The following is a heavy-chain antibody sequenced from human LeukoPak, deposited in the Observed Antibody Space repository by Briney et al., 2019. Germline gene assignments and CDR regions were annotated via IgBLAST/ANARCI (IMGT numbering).Heavy chain of an antibody. J-gene: IGHJ4*02. D-gene: IGHD1-26*01. CDR3: ARVRSGSYYSFDY. CDR1: GFTFSSYG. Sequence: GGSLRLSCAASGFTFSSYGMHWVRQAPGKGLEWVSYISSSGSTIYYADSVKGRFTISRDNAKNSLYLQMNSLRAEDTALYYCARVRSGSYYSFDYWGQGTLVTVSS. CDR2: ISSSGSTI. V-gene: IGHV3-48*04.